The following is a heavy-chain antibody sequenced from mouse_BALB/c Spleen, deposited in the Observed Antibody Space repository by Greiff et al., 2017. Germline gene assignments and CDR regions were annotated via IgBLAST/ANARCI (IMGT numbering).Heavy chain of an antibody. CDR2: INPSSGYT. CDR1: GYTFTSYT. Sequence: VQLQESAAELARPGASVKMSCKASGYTFTSYTMHWVKQRPGQGLEWIGYINPSSGYTEYNQKFKDKTTLTADKSSSTAYMQLSSLTSEDSAVYYCARRRTVRGFIYAMDYWGQGTAGTVAA. V-gene: IGHV1-4*02. J-gene: IGHJ4*01. D-gene: IGHD1-1*01. CDR3: ARRRTVRGFIYAMDY.